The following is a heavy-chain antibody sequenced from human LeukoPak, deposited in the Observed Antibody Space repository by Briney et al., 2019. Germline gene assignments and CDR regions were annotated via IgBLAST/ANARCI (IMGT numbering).Heavy chain of an antibody. J-gene: IGHJ4*02. CDR2: ISSTSSYI. V-gene: IGHV3-21*01. Sequence: PGESLKISCAASGFTLSSYSMNWVRQAPGKGLEWVSSISSTSSYIYYADSVKGRFTISRDNAKNSLYLQMNSLRAEDTAVYYCTREVAVAFDSWGQGTLVTVSS. CDR3: TREVAVAFDS. D-gene: IGHD6-19*01. CDR1: GFTLSSYS.